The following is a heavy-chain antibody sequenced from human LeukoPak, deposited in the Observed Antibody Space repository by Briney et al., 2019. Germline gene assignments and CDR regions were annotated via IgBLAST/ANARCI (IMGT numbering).Heavy chain of an antibody. D-gene: IGHD6-19*01. Sequence: GGSLRLSCAASGFTFDDYAMHWVRQAPGKGLEWVSLISGDGGSTYYADSVKGRFTISRDNSKNSLYLQMNSLRTEDNALYYCAKDTGIAGAATNYWGQGTLVTVSS. J-gene: IGHJ4*02. CDR3: AKDTGIAGAATNY. V-gene: IGHV3-43*02. CDR1: GFTFDDYA. CDR2: ISGDGGST.